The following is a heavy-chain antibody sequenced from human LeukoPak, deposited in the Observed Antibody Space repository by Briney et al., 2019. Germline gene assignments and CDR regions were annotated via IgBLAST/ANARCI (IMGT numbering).Heavy chain of an antibody. CDR1: GGSISSYY. D-gene: IGHD5-24*01. CDR3: ARDGYNLMDY. Sequence: SETLSLTCTVSGGSISSYYWSWIRQPPGKGLEWIGYIYYSGSTNYNPSLESRVTISVDTSKNQFSLKLSSVTAADTAVYYCARDGYNLMDYWGQGTLVTVSS. V-gene: IGHV4-59*01. J-gene: IGHJ4*02. CDR2: IYYSGST.